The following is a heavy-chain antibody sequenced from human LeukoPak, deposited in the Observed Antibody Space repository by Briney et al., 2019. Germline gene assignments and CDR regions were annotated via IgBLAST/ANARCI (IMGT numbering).Heavy chain of an antibody. CDR2: CYYSGPT. CDR3: AVNSTKHTFDI. CDR1: GGSMSPFY. Sequence: SETLSLTCTVSGGSMSPFYWSWVRQSPGKGLEWIWSCYYSGPTNYNPSLKRRATISVHTSKNQFSLELSSVIAADTAVYYCAVNSTKHTFDIWGQGTMVTVSS. J-gene: IGHJ3*02. D-gene: IGHD1-1*01. V-gene: IGHV4-59*08.